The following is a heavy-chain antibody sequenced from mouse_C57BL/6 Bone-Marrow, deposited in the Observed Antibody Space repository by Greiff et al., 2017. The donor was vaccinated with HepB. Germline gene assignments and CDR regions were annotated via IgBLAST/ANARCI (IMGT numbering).Heavy chain of an antibody. V-gene: IGHV1-69*01. D-gene: IGHD2-10*02. CDR1: GYTFTSYW. Sequence: VQLQQSGAELVMPGASVKLSCKASGYTFTSYWMHWVKQRPGQGLEWIGEIDPSDSYTNYNQKFKGKSTLTVDKSSSTAYMQLSSLTSDDSAVYYCAKEKYGNYVDYFDYWGQGTTLTVSS. CDR2: IDPSDSYT. J-gene: IGHJ2*01. CDR3: AKEKYGNYVDYFDY.